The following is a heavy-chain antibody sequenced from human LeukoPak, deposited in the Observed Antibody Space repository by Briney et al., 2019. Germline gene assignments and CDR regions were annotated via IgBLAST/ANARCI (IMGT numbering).Heavy chain of an antibody. V-gene: IGHV3-48*01. J-gene: IGHJ4*02. D-gene: IGHD5-12*01. CDR2: ITNSGNSK. Sequence: GGSLRLSCAASGFTFSSYWMNWARQAPGKGLEWVSYITNSGNSKSYADSVKGRFTISRDNTKNSLYLQMNGLRAEDTAVYYCARAEGATMLDYWGQGTLVTVSS. CDR3: ARAEGATMLDY. CDR1: GFTFSSYW.